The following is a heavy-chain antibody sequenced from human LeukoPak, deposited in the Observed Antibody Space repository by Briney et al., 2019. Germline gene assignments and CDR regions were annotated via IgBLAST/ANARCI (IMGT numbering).Heavy chain of an antibody. CDR2: INGDGSST. J-gene: IGHJ4*02. V-gene: IGHV3-74*01. Sequence: GGSLRLSCAASGFTFSSYWMHWVRHVPGKGLVWVSRINGDGSSTSYADSVKGRFTIARDNAKNTVYLQVNSLRAEDAAVYYCVRGDGGPRDYWGQGTLVTVSS. CDR3: VRGDGGPRDY. D-gene: IGHD4-23*01. CDR1: GFTFSSYW.